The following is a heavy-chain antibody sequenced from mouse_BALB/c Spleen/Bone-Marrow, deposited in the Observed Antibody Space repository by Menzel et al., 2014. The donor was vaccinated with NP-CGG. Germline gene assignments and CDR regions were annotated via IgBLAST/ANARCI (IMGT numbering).Heavy chain of an antibody. CDR3: ARGDDGYYGDY. CDR2: IDPSDSET. J-gene: IGHJ2*01. V-gene: IGHV1S126*01. D-gene: IGHD2-3*01. CDR1: GYSFTSYW. Sequence: VKLMESGPQLVRPGASVKISCKASGYSFTSYWMHWVKQRPGQGLEWIGMIDPSDSETRLNQKFKDKATLTVDKSSSTAYMQRSSPTSEDSAVYCCARGDDGYYGDYWGQGTTLTVSS.